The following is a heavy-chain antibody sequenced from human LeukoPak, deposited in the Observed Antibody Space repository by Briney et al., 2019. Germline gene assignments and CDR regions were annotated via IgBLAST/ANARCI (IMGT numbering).Heavy chain of an antibody. CDR2: IYYSAST. V-gene: IGHV4-39*01. CDR1: GGSISSSSYY. D-gene: IGHD4-17*01. J-gene: IGHJ4*02. CDR3: ARVPTVTFFDY. Sequence: SETPSLTCTVSGGSISSSSYYWGWIRQPPGKGLEWIGSIYYSASTYYNPSLKSRVTISVDTSKNQFSLKLSSVTAADTAVYYCARVPTVTFFDYWGQGTLVTVSS.